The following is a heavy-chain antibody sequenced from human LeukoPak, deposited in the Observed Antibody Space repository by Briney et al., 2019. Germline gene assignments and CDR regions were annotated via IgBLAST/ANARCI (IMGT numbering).Heavy chain of an antibody. J-gene: IGHJ6*02. V-gene: IGHV3-53*01. Sequence: GGSLRLSCVTSGLTVSNNYMSWVRQAPGKGLEWVSVIYSGGTTSYADSVKGRFTISRDSSKDTLYLQMNSLRAEDTAVYYCARGAFLTGYYNLPHYYYAMDVWGQGTTVTVSS. D-gene: IGHD3-9*01. CDR1: GLTVSNNY. CDR3: ARGAFLTGYYNLPHYYYAMDV. CDR2: IYSGGTT.